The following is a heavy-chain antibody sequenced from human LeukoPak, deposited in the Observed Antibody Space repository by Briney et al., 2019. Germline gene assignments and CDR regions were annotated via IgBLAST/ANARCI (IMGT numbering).Heavy chain of an antibody. CDR3: ASGAGLKGEFDW. J-gene: IGHJ4*02. CDR1: GFTYSSYV. V-gene: IGHV3-30-3*01. CDR2: ISYEGSNQ. Sequence: GGSLRLSCAASGFTYSSYVKHGLRPPPGKGLEWVAVISYEGSNQYSAHSVKGRFTISSDNCKSSLYLQMNSLRAEQTAVYECASGAGLKGEFDWGGQGSLV. D-gene: IGHD3-16*01.